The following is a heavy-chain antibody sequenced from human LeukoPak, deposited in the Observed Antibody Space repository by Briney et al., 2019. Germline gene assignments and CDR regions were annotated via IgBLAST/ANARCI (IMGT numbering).Heavy chain of an antibody. Sequence: SETLSLTCAVSGYSISSGYYWGWIRQPPRKGLEWIGSIYHNGNTYYNPSLKSRVTISVDTSKNEFSPKLSSVTAADTAVYYCARAYHSSWYLNWFDPWGQGTLVTVSS. CDR1: GYSISSGYY. J-gene: IGHJ5*02. D-gene: IGHD6-13*01. CDR2: IYHNGNT. V-gene: IGHV4-38-2*01. CDR3: ARAYHSSWYLNWFDP.